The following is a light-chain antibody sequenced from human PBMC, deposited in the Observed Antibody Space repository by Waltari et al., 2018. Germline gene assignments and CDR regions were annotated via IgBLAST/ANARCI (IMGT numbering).Light chain of an antibody. Sequence: SYVLTQPPSVSVAPGQTAKITCGGTNITSKSVHWYQQRPGQAPVMVLYDDTHRPSEIPERFSGSNSVNTATLTVSRVEAGDEADYYCQVWDSSRDHVVFGGGTKLTVL. J-gene: IGLJ2*01. CDR3: QVWDSSRDHVV. V-gene: IGLV3-21*02. CDR1: NITSKS. CDR2: DDT.